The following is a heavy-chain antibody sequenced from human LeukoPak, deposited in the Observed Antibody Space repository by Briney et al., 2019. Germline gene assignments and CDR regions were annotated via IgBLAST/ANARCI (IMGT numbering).Heavy chain of an antibody. CDR3: ATLAVTATRDSFDI. CDR1: GDSVSSGNYY. J-gene: IGHJ3*02. CDR2: ISYSGSS. D-gene: IGHD2-21*02. Sequence: SETLSLTCTVSGDSVSSGNYYWSWIRQPPGKGLEWIGYISYSGSSNYNPSLKSRLSISVDTSKNQISLKLSSVTAADTAAYYCATLAVTATRDSFDIWGQGTMVTVSS. V-gene: IGHV4-61*01.